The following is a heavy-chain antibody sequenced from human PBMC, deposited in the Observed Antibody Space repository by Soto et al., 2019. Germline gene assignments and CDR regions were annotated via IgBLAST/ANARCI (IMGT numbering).Heavy chain of an antibody. CDR3: ARDKITGLFDY. J-gene: IGHJ4*02. CDR2: INHNTNT. V-gene: IGHV4-34*01. Sequence: SETLSLTCAVYGGSFSDTYWNWFRQPPGKGLEWIGEINHNTNTIYNPSLTSRVTISVDTSKNHFSLKLTSVTAADTAVYYCARDKITGLFDYWGQGTLVTVSA. D-gene: IGHD2-8*02. CDR1: GGSFSDTY.